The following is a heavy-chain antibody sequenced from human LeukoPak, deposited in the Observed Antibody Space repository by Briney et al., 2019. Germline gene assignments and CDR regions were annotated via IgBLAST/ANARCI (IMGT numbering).Heavy chain of an antibody. CDR1: GFTFSDYW. J-gene: IGHJ5*02. Sequence: PGGSLRLSCAASGFTFSDYWMSWVRQTPGKGLVWVSRINDGSSTSYADSVKGRFTISRDNAKNTLYLQMNSLRAEDTAVYYCARPTKEGSSWYWWFDPWGQGTLVAVSS. D-gene: IGHD6-13*01. CDR2: INDGSST. CDR3: ARPTKEGSSWYWWFDP. V-gene: IGHV3-74*01.